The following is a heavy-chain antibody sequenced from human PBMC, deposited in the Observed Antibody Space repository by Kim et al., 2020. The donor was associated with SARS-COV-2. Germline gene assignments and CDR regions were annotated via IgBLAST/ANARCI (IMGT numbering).Heavy chain of an antibody. D-gene: IGHD3-22*01. CDR3: ARVPYYYDSSGIESAFDI. CDR2: IYSGGST. J-gene: IGHJ3*02. V-gene: IGHV3-53*01. Sequence: GGSLRLSCAASGFTVSSNYMSWVRQAPGKGLEWVSVIYSGGSTYYADSVKGRFTISRDNSKNTLYLQMNSLRAEDTAVYYCARVPYYYDSSGIESAFDIWGQGTMVTVSS. CDR1: GFTVSSNY.